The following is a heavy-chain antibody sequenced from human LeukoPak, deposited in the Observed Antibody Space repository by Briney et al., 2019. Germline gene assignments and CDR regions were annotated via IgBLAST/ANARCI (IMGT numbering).Heavy chain of an antibody. V-gene: IGHV4-34*01. CDR2: INHSGST. D-gene: IGHD3-22*01. CDR1: GGSFSGYY. CDR3: AREPEAVSYYYDSSGFDY. J-gene: IGHJ4*02. Sequence: PSETLSLTCAVYGGSFSGYYWSWIRQPPGKGLEWIGEINHSGSTNYNPSLKSRVTISVDTSKNQFSLKLSSVTAADTAVYYCAREPEAVSYYYDSSGFDYWGQGTLVTVSS.